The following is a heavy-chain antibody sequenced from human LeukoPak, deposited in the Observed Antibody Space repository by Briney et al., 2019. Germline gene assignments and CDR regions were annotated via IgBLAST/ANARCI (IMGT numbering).Heavy chain of an antibody. CDR3: AKHDTVFGAAHFYMDV. J-gene: IGHJ6*03. Sequence: SETLSLTCAVSGGSINTYYWSWIRQPPGKGLEWVGYIYSTGNTNYNPSLKGRVTISLDTSKNQSSLNLSSVTAADTAVYYCAKHDTVFGAAHFYMDVWGKGTTVTVSS. D-gene: IGHD3-3*01. CDR2: IYSTGNT. CDR1: GGSINTYY. V-gene: IGHV4-4*09.